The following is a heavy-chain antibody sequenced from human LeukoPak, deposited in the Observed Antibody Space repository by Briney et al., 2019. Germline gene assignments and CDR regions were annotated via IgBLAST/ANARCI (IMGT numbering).Heavy chain of an antibody. D-gene: IGHD6-13*01. CDR3: ARIGDSSSWYKVAFDI. CDR1: GGSISSSSYY. Sequence: TPSETLSLTCTVAGGSISSSSYYWGWIRQPPGKGLEWIVSIYYSGSTNYNPSLKSRVTISVDTSKNQFSLKLSSVTAADTAVYYCARIGDSSSWYKVAFDIWGQGTMVTVSS. CDR2: IYYSGST. J-gene: IGHJ3*02. V-gene: IGHV4-39*07.